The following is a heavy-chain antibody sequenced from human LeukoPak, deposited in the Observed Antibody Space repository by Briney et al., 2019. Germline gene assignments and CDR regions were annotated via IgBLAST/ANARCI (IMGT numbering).Heavy chain of an antibody. V-gene: IGHV4-34*01. Sequence: WETLSLTCAVYGGSFSGYYWSWIRQPPGKGLEWMGEINHNGSANYNPSLKSRVTISVDTSKNQFSLKLISVTAADTAEYYCTRGSYNSSGSYFYWGQGTLVTVSS. CDR1: GGSFSGYY. D-gene: IGHD3-10*01. CDR3: TRGSYNSSGSYFY. J-gene: IGHJ4*02. CDR2: INHNGSA.